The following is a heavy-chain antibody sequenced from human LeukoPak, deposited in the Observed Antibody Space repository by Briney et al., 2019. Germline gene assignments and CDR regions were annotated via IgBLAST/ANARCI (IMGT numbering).Heavy chain of an antibody. CDR2: FDPEDGET. CDR1: GYTLTELS. J-gene: IGHJ4*02. V-gene: IGHV1-24*01. CDR3: ATVAMAYSSGWYTYDY. Sequence: ASVKVSCKVSGYTLTELSMHWVRQAPGKGLEWMGGFDPEDGETIYAQKFQGRVTMTEDTSTDTAYMELRSLRSEDTAVYYCATVAMAYSSGWYTYDYWGQGTLVTVSS. D-gene: IGHD6-19*01.